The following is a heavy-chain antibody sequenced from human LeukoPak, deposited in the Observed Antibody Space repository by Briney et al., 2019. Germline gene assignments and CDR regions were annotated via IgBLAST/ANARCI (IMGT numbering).Heavy chain of an antibody. V-gene: IGHV1-8*01. CDR2: MNPNSGNT. J-gene: IGHJ4*02. CDR1: GHTFTSCD. D-gene: IGHD1-26*01. Sequence: ASVKVSCKASGHTFTSCDINWVRQATGQGLEWMGWMNPNSGNTGYAQKFQGRVTMTRNTSISTAYMELSSLRSEDTAVYYCARESGSSGPVDYWGQGTLVTVSS. CDR3: ARESGSSGPVDY.